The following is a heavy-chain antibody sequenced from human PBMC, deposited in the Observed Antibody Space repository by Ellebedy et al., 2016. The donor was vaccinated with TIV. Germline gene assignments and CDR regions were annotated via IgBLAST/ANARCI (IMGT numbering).Heavy chain of an antibody. CDR3: ARATEGLDY. CDR2: MSGSGGST. V-gene: IGHV3-23*01. Sequence: PGGSLRLSCVASGFTFRNYAMAWVRQAPGKGLEWVSAMSGSGGSTYYADSVKGRFTISRDNSKNTLYLQRNSLRAEDTAVYYCARATEGLDYWGQGTLVTVSS. J-gene: IGHJ4*02. CDR1: GFTFRNYA. D-gene: IGHD1-14*01.